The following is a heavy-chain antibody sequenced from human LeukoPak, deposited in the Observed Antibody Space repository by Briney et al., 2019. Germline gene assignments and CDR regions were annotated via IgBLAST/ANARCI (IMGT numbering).Heavy chain of an antibody. CDR1: GGSFSSYA. CDR3: ARDSTAMVNFRRTGSFDY. V-gene: IGHV1-69*06. J-gene: IGHJ4*02. D-gene: IGHD5-18*01. Sequence: SVKVSCKASGGSFSSYAISWVRQAPGQGLEWMGGIIPIFGTANYAQKFQGRVTITADKSTSTAYMELSSLRSEDTAVYYCARDSTAMVNFRRTGSFDYWGQGTLVTVSS. CDR2: IIPIFGTA.